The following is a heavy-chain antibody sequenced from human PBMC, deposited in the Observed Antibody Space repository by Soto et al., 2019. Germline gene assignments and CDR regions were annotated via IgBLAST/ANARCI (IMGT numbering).Heavy chain of an antibody. J-gene: IGHJ6*02. Sequence: ASVKVSCKASGYTFTSYGISWVRQAPGQGLEWMGWISAYNGSTNYAQKLQSRVTMTTDTSTSTAYMELRSLRSDDTAVYYCATDLDITVFGVVKPPYYYYGMDVWGQGTTVTVSS. CDR1: GYTFTSYG. D-gene: IGHD3-3*01. CDR2: ISAYNGST. CDR3: ATDLDITVFGVVKPPYYYYGMDV. V-gene: IGHV1-18*04.